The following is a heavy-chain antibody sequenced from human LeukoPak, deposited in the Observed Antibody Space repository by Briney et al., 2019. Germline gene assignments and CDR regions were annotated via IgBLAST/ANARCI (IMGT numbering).Heavy chain of an antibody. CDR2: IYYSGNT. CDR1: GGSISSYY. CDR3: ARAEGVTMVRGVIDAFDI. Sequence: SETLSLTCTVSGGSISSYYWNWIRQPPGRGLEWIGYIYYSGNTNYNPSLKSRVTISVDTSKNQFSLKLSSVTAADTAVYYCARAEGVTMVRGVIDAFDIWGQGTMVTVSS. V-gene: IGHV4-59*08. J-gene: IGHJ3*02. D-gene: IGHD3-10*01.